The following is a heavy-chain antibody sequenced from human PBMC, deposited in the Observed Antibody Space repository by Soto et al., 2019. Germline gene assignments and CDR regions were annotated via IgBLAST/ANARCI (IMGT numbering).Heavy chain of an antibody. Sequence: SETLSLTCTVSDGSISSGGYYWSWIRQHPGKGLEWIGYIYYSGSTYYNPSLKSRVTISVDTSKNQFSLKLSSVTAADTAVYYCATGYYTIYFDYWGQGTLVTVSS. CDR3: ATGYYTIYFDY. CDR2: IYYSGST. V-gene: IGHV4-31*03. CDR1: DGSISSGGYY. J-gene: IGHJ4*02. D-gene: IGHD3-3*01.